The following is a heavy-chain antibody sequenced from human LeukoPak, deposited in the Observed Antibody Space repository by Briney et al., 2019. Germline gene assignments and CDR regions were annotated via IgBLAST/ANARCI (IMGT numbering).Heavy chain of an antibody. D-gene: IGHD4-11*01. J-gene: IGHJ6*03. Sequence: SVKVSCKASGGTFSSYAISWVRQAPGQGLEWMGRIIPIFGTANYAQKFQGRVTITADKSTSTAYMELSSLRSEDTAVYYCARGATVTTYHYYYMDVWGKGTTVTVSS. CDR2: IIPIFGTA. V-gene: IGHV1-69*06. CDR1: GGTFSSYA. CDR3: ARGATVTTYHYYYMDV.